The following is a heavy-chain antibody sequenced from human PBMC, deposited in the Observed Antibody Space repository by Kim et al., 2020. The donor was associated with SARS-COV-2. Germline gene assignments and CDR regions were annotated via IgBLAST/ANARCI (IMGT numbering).Heavy chain of an antibody. V-gene: IGHV4-34*01. CDR3: ARGSRGFWRGTIFGVVIGFDY. J-gene: IGHJ4*02. D-gene: IGHD3-3*01. CDR1: GGSFSGYY. CDR2: INHSGST. Sequence: SETLSLTCAVYGGSFSGYYWSWIRQPPGKGLEWIGEINHSGSTNYNPSLKSRVTISVDTSKNQFSLKLSSVTAADTAVYYCARGSRGFWRGTIFGVVIGFDYWGQGTLVTVSS.